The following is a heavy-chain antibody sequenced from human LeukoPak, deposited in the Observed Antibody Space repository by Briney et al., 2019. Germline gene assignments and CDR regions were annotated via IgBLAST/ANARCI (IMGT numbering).Heavy chain of an antibody. Sequence: GGSLRLSCAASGYTFGSYWMYWVRQAPGKGLVWVSRINNDGSSTIYADSVKGRFTISRDNAKNTLYLQMNSLRAEDTAVYYCAGRPGWGPGTLVTVSS. J-gene: IGHJ4*02. CDR2: INNDGSST. D-gene: IGHD3-10*01. CDR1: GYTFGSYW. CDR3: AGRPG. V-gene: IGHV3-74*01.